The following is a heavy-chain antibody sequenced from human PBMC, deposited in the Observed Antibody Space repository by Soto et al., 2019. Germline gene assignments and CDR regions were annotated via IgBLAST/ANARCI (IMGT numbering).Heavy chain of an antibody. V-gene: IGHV3-30*18. Sequence: QVQLVESGGGVVQPGRSLRLSCAASGFTFSSYGMHWVRQAPGKGLEWVAVISYDGSNKYYADSVKGRFTISRDNSKNTLYQQMNSLRAEDTAVYYCAKEKTYSGSYRLMGAFDIWGQGTMVTVSS. J-gene: IGHJ3*02. CDR1: GFTFSSYG. D-gene: IGHD1-26*01. CDR2: ISYDGSNK. CDR3: AKEKTYSGSYRLMGAFDI.